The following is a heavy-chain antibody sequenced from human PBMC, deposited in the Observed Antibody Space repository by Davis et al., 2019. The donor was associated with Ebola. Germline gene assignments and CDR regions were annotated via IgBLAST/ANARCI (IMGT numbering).Heavy chain of an antibody. CDR2: IYSGGRT. D-gene: IGHD6-13*01. CDR1: GFTVSSNY. Sequence: PGGSLRLSCAASGFTVSSNYMSWVRQAPGKGLEWVSVIYSGGRTYYADSVKGRFTISRDNSKNTLYLQMNSLGAEDTAVYYCARDLVAAAGRPYYFDYWGQGTLVTVSS. J-gene: IGHJ4*02. V-gene: IGHV3-53*01. CDR3: ARDLVAAAGRPYYFDY.